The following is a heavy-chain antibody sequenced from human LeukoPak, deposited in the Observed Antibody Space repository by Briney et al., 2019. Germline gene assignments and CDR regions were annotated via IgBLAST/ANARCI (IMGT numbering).Heavy chain of an antibody. CDR1: GFNFTGYW. Sequence: GGSLRLSCAGSGFNFTGYWMHWVRQAPGKGLEWISRLYSDGRSLTYADSVMGRFTISRDNAKNMLYLQMNSLRAEDTAVYYCVRGGGSYPLYYYYMDVWGKGTTVTVSS. D-gene: IGHD1-26*01. V-gene: IGHV3-74*03. J-gene: IGHJ6*03. CDR3: VRGGGSYPLYYYYMDV. CDR2: LYSDGRSL.